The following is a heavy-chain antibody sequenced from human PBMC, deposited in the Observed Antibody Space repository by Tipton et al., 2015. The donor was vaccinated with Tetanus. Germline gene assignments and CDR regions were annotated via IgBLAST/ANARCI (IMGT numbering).Heavy chain of an antibody. Sequence: LRLSCTVSGGSISSYYWSWIRQPPGKGLEWIGYIYYSGSTNYNPSLKSRVTISVDTSKNQFSLKLSSVTAADTAVYYCARRSVSARFDDWGQGTLVTVSS. CDR2: IYYSGST. V-gene: IGHV4-59*01. CDR1: GGSISSYY. J-gene: IGHJ4*02. CDR3: ARRSVSARFDD. D-gene: IGHD6-6*01.